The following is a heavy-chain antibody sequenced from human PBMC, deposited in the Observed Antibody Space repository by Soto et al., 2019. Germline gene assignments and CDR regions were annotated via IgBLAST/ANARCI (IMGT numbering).Heavy chain of an antibody. V-gene: IGHV5-10-1*01. J-gene: IGHJ4*02. Sequence: SLKISCKGSGYSFTSYWISWVRQMPGKGLEWMGRIDPSDSYTNYSPSFQGHVTISADKSISTAYLQWSSLKASDTAMYYCATQYCSGGSCYDIYYFDYWGQGTLVTVSS. CDR3: ATQYCSGGSCYDIYYFDY. D-gene: IGHD2-15*01. CDR2: IDPSDSYT. CDR1: GYSFTSYW.